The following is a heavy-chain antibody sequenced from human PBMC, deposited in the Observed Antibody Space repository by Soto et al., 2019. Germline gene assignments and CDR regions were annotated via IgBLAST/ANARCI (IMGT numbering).Heavy chain of an antibody. D-gene: IGHD3-3*01. J-gene: IGHJ4*02. CDR3: ARAGYDFWSGYSIFDY. V-gene: IGHV3-30-3*01. CDR2: ISYDGSNK. Sequence: PGGSLRLSCAASGFTFSSYAMHWVRQAPGKGLEWVAVISYDGSNKYYADSVKGRFTISRDNSKNKLYLQMNSLTAEDTAVNYCARAGYDFWSGYSIFDYWGQGTLVTVSS. CDR1: GFTFSSYA.